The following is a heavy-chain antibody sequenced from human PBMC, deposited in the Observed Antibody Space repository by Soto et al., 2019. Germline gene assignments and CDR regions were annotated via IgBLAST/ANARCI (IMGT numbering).Heavy chain of an antibody. J-gene: IGHJ4*02. V-gene: IGHV4-61*01. CDR2: IHSSGST. D-gene: IGHD6-13*01. Sequence: PSETLSLTCSVSDGSVNSGNYYWTWIRQPPGKGLEWIGYIHSSGSTLYSPSLKSRVIISVDTSMNQFSLKVNSLTAADTAVYYCERDALALFDSWGQGTLVTVSS. CDR3: ERDALALFDS. CDR1: DGSVNSGNYY.